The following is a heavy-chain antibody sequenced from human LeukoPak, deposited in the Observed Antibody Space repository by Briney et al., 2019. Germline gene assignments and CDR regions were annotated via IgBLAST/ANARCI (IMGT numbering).Heavy chain of an antibody. Sequence: SQTLSLTCTVSGGSISSGDYYWSWIRQPPGKGLEWIGEINHSGSTNYNPSLKSRVTISVDTSKNQFSLKLSSVTAADTAVYYCARRIVVVTQPFDYWGQGTLVTVSS. D-gene: IGHD3-22*01. CDR3: ARRIVVVTQPFDY. CDR1: GGSISSGDYY. CDR2: INHSGST. V-gene: IGHV4-30-4*08. J-gene: IGHJ4*02.